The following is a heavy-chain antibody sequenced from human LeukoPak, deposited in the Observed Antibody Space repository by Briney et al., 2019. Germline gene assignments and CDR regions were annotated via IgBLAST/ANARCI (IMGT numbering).Heavy chain of an antibody. V-gene: IGHV4-59*13. CDR3: ARGRPDPQNSDYWDY. D-gene: IGHD3-22*01. Sequence: SETLSLTCTISRGSISTYYWSWIRQTPGTTLEWIGNIHYTGRTRYNPSLESRVTMSLDTPKNEFSLRLTSTTAADSAVYYCARGRPDPQNSDYWDYWGQGILVTVSS. J-gene: IGHJ4*02. CDR1: RGSISTYY. CDR2: IHYTGRT.